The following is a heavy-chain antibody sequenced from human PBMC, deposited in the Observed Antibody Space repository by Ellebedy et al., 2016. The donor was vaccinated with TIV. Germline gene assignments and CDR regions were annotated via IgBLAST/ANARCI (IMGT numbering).Heavy chain of an antibody. V-gene: IGHV1-18*04. CDR3: ARGGWGGRLGESFLDY. CDR2: ISAYNGKT. Sequence: AASVKVSCKASGFAFTSYGFSWVRQAPGQGLEWMGWISAYNGKTNYAQKFQGRVTMTIETSTSTVYMELMTLRSDDTAVYFCARGGWGGRLGESFLDYWGQGTLVTVSS. D-gene: IGHD3-16*01. J-gene: IGHJ4*02. CDR1: GFAFTSYG.